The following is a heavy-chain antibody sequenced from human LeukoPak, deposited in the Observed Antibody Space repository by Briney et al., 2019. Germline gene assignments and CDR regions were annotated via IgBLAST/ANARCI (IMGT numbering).Heavy chain of an antibody. Sequence: ASVKVSCQASGYTFTNYDINWVRQATGQGLEWMGYMNPNSGNTGYAQKFQDRVTITSDTSISTAYMELSSLRSDDTAVYFCARSSGWKYYVDYWGQGTLVTVSS. J-gene: IGHJ4*02. CDR3: ARSSGWKYYVDY. CDR2: MNPNSGNT. D-gene: IGHD6-19*01. V-gene: IGHV1-8*03. CDR1: GYTFTNYD.